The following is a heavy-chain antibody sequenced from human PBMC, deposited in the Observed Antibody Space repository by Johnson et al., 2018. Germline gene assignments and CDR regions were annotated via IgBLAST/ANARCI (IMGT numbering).Heavy chain of an antibody. CDR3: AKDAVPAATNLYYSYYMDV. D-gene: IGHD2-2*01. Sequence: QVQLVQSGGGVVQPGGSLRLSCAASAFTFSDYYMSWVRQAPGKGLEWVSYLCSSGTTIYYGDSVKGRFTISRDNSKNSLYLQMKSLRTEDTALYYCAKDAVPAATNLYYSYYMDVWGKGTTVTVSS. CDR2: LCSSGTTI. CDR1: AFTFSDYY. J-gene: IGHJ6*03. V-gene: IGHV3-11*01.